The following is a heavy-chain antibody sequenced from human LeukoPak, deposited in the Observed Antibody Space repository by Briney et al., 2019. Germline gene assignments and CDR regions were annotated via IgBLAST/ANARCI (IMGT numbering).Heavy chain of an antibody. CDR3: ARFEYQLLWEDNWFDP. CDR2: INPNSGGT. V-gene: IGHV1-2*02. CDR1: GYTFTGYY. D-gene: IGHD2-2*01. J-gene: IGHJ5*02. Sequence: ASVKVSCEASGYTFTGYYMNWVRQAPGQGLEWMGWINPNSGGTNYAQKFQGRVTMTRDTSISTAYMELSRLRSDDTAVYYCARFEYQLLWEDNWFDPWGQGTLVTVSS.